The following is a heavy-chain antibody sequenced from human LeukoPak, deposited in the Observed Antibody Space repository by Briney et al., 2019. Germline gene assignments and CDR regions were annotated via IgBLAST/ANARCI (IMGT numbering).Heavy chain of an antibody. CDR1: GFTFSSYW. J-gene: IGHJ4*02. CDR2: MKQDGSEI. D-gene: IGHD5-18*01. V-gene: IGHV3-7*01. Sequence: GGSLRLSCAASGFTFSSYWMSWVRQAPGQGLEWVANMKQDGSEIYYVDTVKGRFTISRDNAKNSLYLQINSLRAEDTAVYYCARESTYNYAYALDYWGQGILVTVSS. CDR3: ARESTYNYAYALDY.